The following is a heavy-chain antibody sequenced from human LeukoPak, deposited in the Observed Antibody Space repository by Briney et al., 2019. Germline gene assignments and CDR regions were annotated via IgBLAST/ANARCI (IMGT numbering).Heavy chain of an antibody. CDR1: GYTFTGYY. CDR2: INPNSGGT. J-gene: IGHJ4*02. CDR3: ARRLRSSPAFDY. Sequence: ASVKVSCKASGYTFTGYYMHWVRQAPGQGLEWMGWINPNSGGTNYAQKFQGRVTMTRTTSINTAYMELSRLRSDDTAVYYCARRLRSSPAFDYWGQGTLVTVSS. V-gene: IGHV1-2*02. D-gene: IGHD2-15*01.